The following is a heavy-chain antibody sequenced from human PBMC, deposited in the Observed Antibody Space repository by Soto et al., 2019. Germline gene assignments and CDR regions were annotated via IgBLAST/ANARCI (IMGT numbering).Heavy chain of an antibody. CDR3: ARDDFSIAAAGTDAFDI. D-gene: IGHD6-13*01. Sequence: GGSLRLSCAASGFTFSSYWMHWVRQAPGKGLVWVSRINSDGSSTSYADSVKGRFTISRDNAKNTLSLQMNSLRAEDTAVYYCARDDFSIAAAGTDAFDIWGQGTMVTVSS. J-gene: IGHJ3*02. CDR2: INSDGSST. CDR1: GFTFSSYW. V-gene: IGHV3-74*01.